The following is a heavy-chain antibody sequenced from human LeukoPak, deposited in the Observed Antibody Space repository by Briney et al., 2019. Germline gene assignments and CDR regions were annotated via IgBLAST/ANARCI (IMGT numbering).Heavy chain of an antibody. J-gene: IGHJ4*02. D-gene: IGHD6-19*01. CDR3: AGGDPYSSGWYFFDY. CDR1: GGSISSYY. Sequence: SETLSLTCTVSGGSISSYYWSWIRQPPGKGLEWIGYIYYSGSTNYNPSLKSRVTISVDTSKNQFSLKLSSVTAADTAVYYCAGGDPYSSGWYFFDYWGQGTLVTVSS. V-gene: IGHV4-59*08. CDR2: IYYSGST.